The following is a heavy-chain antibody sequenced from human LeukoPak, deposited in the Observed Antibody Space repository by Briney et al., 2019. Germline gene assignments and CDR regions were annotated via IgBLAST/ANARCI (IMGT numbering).Heavy chain of an antibody. Sequence: ASVKVSCKASGYTFTCYYMHWVRQAPGQGLEWMGWINPNSGGTNYAQKFQGRVTMTRDTSISTAYMELSRLRSDDTTVYYCARDFYGGNSHFDYWGQGTLVTVSS. CDR2: INPNSGGT. J-gene: IGHJ4*02. CDR3: ARDFYGGNSHFDY. D-gene: IGHD4-23*01. V-gene: IGHV1-2*02. CDR1: GYTFTCYY.